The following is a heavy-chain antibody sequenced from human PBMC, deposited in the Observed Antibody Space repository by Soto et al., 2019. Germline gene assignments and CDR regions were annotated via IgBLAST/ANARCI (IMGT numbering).Heavy chain of an antibody. CDR3: ARDSPFDASSGYLEY. Sequence: GGSLRLSCAPSGFMFGNYWMSWVRQAPGKGLEWVANIKQDGSEKYYVDSVKGRFTISRDNAKNSLYLQMTSLRADDTAVYYCARDSPFDASSGYLEYWGQGTLVTVSS. CDR1: GFMFGNYW. CDR2: IKQDGSEK. D-gene: IGHD3-22*01. J-gene: IGHJ4*02. V-gene: IGHV3-7*01.